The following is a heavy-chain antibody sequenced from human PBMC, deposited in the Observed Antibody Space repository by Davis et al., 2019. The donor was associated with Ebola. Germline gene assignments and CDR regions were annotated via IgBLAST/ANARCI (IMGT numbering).Heavy chain of an antibody. CDR2: ISAAGGVT. J-gene: IGHJ4*02. D-gene: IGHD6-6*01. Sequence: PGGSLRLSCAASGFTFGSYAMSWVRLAPGKGLECVSYISAAGGVTEYSDPVKGRFTVSRDNSKNTLYLQMSSLRAEDTAVYYCAKGFTGSSTFDHWGQGTLLTVSS. V-gene: IGHV3-23*01. CDR3: AKGFTGSSTFDH. CDR1: GFTFGSYA.